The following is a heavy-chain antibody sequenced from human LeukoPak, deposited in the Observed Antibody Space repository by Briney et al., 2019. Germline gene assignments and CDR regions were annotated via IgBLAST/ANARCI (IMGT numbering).Heavy chain of an antibody. D-gene: IGHD3-3*01. J-gene: IGHJ5*02. Sequence: PSETLSLTCTVSGGSISSYYWSWIRQPPEKGLEWIGYIYYSGSTNYNPSLKSRVTISVDTSKNQFSLKLSSVTAADTAVYYCAREYYDFWCASSYWFDPWGQGTLVTVSS. CDR2: IYYSGST. CDR3: AREYYDFWCASSYWFDP. V-gene: IGHV4-59*01. CDR1: GGSISSYY.